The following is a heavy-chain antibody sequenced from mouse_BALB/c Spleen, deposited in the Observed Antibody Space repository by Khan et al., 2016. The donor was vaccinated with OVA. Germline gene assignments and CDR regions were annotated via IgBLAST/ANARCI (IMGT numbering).Heavy chain of an antibody. CDR1: GYTFTEYT. CDR3: ARKSAFDY. J-gene: IGHJ2*01. Sequence: VRLQQSRPDLVKPGASVKISCKTSGYTFTEYTIHWVRQSHGESLEWIGVINPNNGNTGYNQKFKGKATLTVDKSSNTAYMELRSLTSEDSAVYYCARKSAFDYWGQGTTLTVSS. CDR2: INPNNGNT. V-gene: IGHV1-18*01. D-gene: IGHD6-1*01.